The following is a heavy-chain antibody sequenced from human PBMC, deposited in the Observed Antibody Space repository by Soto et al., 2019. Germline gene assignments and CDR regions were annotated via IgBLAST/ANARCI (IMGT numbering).Heavy chain of an antibody. Sequence: PSETLSLTCTVSCGSISSYYWSWIRQPPGKGLEWIGYIYYSGSTNYNPSLKSRVTISVDTSKNQFSLKLSSVTAADTAVYYCARGVQLWSHYFDYWGQGTLVTVSS. CDR1: CGSISSYY. J-gene: IGHJ4*02. CDR3: ARGVQLWSHYFDY. V-gene: IGHV4-59*01. D-gene: IGHD5-18*01. CDR2: IYYSGST.